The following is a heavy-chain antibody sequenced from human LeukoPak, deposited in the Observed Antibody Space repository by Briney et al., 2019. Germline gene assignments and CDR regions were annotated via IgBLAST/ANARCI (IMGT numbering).Heavy chain of an antibody. J-gene: IGHJ4*02. CDR3: ASYTVWYGDS. CDR2: ISIGSSHYT. D-gene: IGHD3-10*01. CDR1: GFSFSKSS. Sequence: GGSLRLSCAASGFSFSKSSMLWFRQAPGKGLEWVSSISIGSSHYTYYADSMKGRFTITRDNAKKSVCLQMNSLSPEDTAGYYCASYTVWYGDSWRQGTLVTVSS. V-gene: IGHV3-21*01.